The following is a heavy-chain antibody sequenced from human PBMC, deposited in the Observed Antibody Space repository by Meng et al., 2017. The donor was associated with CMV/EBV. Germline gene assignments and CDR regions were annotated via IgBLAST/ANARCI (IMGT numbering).Heavy chain of an antibody. CDR2: MNPNSGNT. Sequence: ASVKVSCKASGYTFTSYDINWVRQATGQGLEWMGRMNPNSGNTGYAQKFQGRVTITRNTSISTAYMELSSLRSEDTAVYYCARGEGFDCSSTSCYIYYYYYYGMDVWGQGTTVTVSS. CDR3: ARGEGFDCSSTSCYIYYYYYYGMDV. J-gene: IGHJ6*02. V-gene: IGHV1-8*03. D-gene: IGHD2-2*02. CDR1: GYTFTSYD.